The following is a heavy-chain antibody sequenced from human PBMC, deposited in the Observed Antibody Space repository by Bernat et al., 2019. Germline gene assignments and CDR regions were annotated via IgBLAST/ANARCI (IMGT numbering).Heavy chain of an antibody. CDR3: ERDMIGYCSSTSCYGGTYFDY. V-gene: IGHV3-33*01. CDR2: IWYDGSNK. CDR1: GFTFSSYG. Sequence: QVQLVESGGGVVQPGRSLRLSCAASGFTFSSYGMHLVRQAPGKGLEWVAVIWYDGSNKYYADSVKGRFTISRDNSKNTLYLQMNSLRAEDTAVYYCERDMIGYCSSTSCYGGTYFDYWGQGTLVTVSS. D-gene: IGHD2-2*01. J-gene: IGHJ4*02.